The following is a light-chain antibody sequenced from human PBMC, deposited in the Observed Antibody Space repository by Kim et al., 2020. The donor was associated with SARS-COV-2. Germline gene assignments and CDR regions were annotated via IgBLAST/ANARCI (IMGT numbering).Light chain of an antibody. V-gene: IGLV1-44*01. J-gene: IGLJ2*01. Sequence: PGQRVTISCSGGCSNIGSNTVNWYQQVPGAAPKLLIYNDDRRPSGVPDRFSGSKSGTSASLAISGLHSEDEADYYCAAWDDSLNVVFGGGTKVTVL. CDR2: NDD. CDR3: AAWDDSLNVV. CDR1: CSNIGSNT.